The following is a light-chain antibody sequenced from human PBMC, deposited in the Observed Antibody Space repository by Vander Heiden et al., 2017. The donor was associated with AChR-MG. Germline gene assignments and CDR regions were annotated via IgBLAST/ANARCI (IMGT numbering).Light chain of an antibody. CDR1: QSVSNN. Sequence: EIVMTQSPDILSVSPGDRATLSCRASQSVSNNVAWYQQKPGQAPRLLIYRASTRATDIPPRFSGSGSETEFTLTISSLQSEDFADYYWQHYHHLHSFGQRTKVEIK. CDR3: QHYHHLHS. CDR2: RAS. V-gene: IGKV3-15*01. J-gene: IGKJ1*01.